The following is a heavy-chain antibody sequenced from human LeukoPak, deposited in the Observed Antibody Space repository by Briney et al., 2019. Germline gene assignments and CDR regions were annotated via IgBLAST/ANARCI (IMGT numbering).Heavy chain of an antibody. CDR1: GFTFTSTS. D-gene: IGHD1-26*01. V-gene: IGHV3-48*02. J-gene: IGHJ4*02. CDR3: ARARDGSYDY. Sequence: GGSLRLSCAASGFTFTSTSMNWVRQAPGKGLEWISYISSGSRTVHYADSVKGRFTISRDNAKNSLYLQMNSLRDEDTAVYYCARARDGSYDYWGQGTLVTVSS. CDR2: ISSGSRTV.